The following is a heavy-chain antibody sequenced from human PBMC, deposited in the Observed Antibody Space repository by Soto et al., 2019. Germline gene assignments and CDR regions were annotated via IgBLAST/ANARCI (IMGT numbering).Heavy chain of an antibody. Sequence: QVQLVQSGAEVKKPGSSVKVSCKASGGTFSSYAISWVRQAPGQGLEWMGGIIPIFGTANYAQKFQGRVTITAEKSTSTAYMELSSLRSEDTAVYYCARSGDYGGFYYYGMDVWGQGTTVTVSS. CDR3: ARSGDYGGFYYYGMDV. CDR1: GGTFSSYA. CDR2: IIPIFGTA. D-gene: IGHD4-17*01. V-gene: IGHV1-69*06. J-gene: IGHJ6*02.